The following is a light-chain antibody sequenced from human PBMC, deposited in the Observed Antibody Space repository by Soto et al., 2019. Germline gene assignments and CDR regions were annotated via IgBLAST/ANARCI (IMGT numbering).Light chain of an antibody. Sequence: DIQMTQSPSSLSASVGDRVTIACRASQNSRNYLNWYQQKPGKAPKLLIYMAFTLQSGVPSRFSGSGSGTDFTLAISSLQPEDFASYYCQQSYSAPITFGQGTRLEV. J-gene: IGKJ5*01. CDR1: QNSRNY. CDR3: QQSYSAPIT. CDR2: MAF. V-gene: IGKV1-39*01.